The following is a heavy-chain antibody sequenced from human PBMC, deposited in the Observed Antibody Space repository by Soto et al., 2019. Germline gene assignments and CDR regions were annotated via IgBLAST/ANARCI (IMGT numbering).Heavy chain of an antibody. CDR3: AKDWGSSGWFNWFNP. D-gene: IGHD6-19*01. Sequence: QVQLVESGGGVVQPGESLKVACAASGFTVATTGMHWVRQAPGKGLEWVAMISHSGTSKVYIDSVQGRFTISRDNAKNNLYLQMSSLRPEDTAIYYCAKDWGSSGWFNWFNPWGQGVLVTVSS. CDR1: GFTVATTG. V-gene: IGHV3-30*18. CDR2: ISHSGTSK. J-gene: IGHJ5*02.